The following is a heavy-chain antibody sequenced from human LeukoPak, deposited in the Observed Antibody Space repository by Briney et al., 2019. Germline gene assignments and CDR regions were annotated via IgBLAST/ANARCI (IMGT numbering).Heavy chain of an antibody. CDR1: GGSISSYY. J-gene: IGHJ3*02. V-gene: IGHV4-34*01. D-gene: IGHD6-19*01. CDR3: ASRYSSGWYMEDDAFDI. CDR2: INHSGST. Sequence: SETLSLTCTVSGGSISSYYWSWIRQPPGKGLEWIGEINHSGSTNYNPSLKSRVTISVDTSKNQFSLKLSSVTAADTAVYYCASRYSSGWYMEDDAFDIWGQGTMVTVSS.